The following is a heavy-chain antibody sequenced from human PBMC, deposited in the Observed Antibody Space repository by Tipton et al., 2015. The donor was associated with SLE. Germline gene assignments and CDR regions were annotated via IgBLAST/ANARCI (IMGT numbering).Heavy chain of an antibody. V-gene: IGHV3-30*02. CDR1: GFTFSSYG. CDR3: ASLYSGYGNDAFDI. CDR2: IRYDGSNK. J-gene: IGHJ3*02. Sequence: SLRLSCAASGFTFSSYGMHWVRQAPGKGLEWVAFIRYDGSNKYYADSVKGRFTISRDNSKNSLYLQMNSLRADDTAVYYCASLYSGYGNDAFDIWGQGAMVTVSS. D-gene: IGHD5-12*01.